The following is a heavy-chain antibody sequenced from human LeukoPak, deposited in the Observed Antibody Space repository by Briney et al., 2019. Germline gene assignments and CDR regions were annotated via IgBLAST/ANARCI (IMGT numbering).Heavy chain of an antibody. CDR2: IYHSEST. J-gene: IGHJ4*02. V-gene: IGHV4-38-2*02. Sequence: SETLCLTCTVSGYSIISGYYWGWLRQPPGMGLKWIGSIYHSESTYYNPSLKGRVTISLDTSKNQFSLKLRSVTAADTGVHYCPRDDQGVNYDILTGYYRAAFGFDYWGQGTLVTVSS. CDR3: PRDDQGVNYDILTGYYRAAFGFDY. CDR1: GYSIISGYY. D-gene: IGHD3-9*01.